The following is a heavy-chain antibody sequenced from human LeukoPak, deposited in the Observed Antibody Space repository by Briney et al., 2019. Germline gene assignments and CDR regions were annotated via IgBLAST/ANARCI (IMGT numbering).Heavy chain of an antibody. V-gene: IGHV6-1*01. Sequence: SQTLSLTCAISGDSVSSNSAAWNWIRQSPSRGLEWLGRTYYGSKWYNDYAVSVKSRITINPDTSKNQFSLQLNSVTPDDTAVYYCARGRARGYSGYDWFDPWGQGTLVTVSS. J-gene: IGHJ5*02. D-gene: IGHD5-12*01. CDR1: GDSVSSNSAA. CDR3: ARGRARGYSGYDWFDP. CDR2: TYYGSKWYN.